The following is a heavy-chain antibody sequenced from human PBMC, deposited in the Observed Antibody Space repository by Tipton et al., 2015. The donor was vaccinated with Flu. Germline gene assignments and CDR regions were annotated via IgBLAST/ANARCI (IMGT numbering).Heavy chain of an antibody. D-gene: IGHD3-22*01. J-gene: IGHJ3*02. Sequence: GLVKPSETLSLTCIVSGGSISSNSYYWGWIRQPPGKGLEWIGSIYYSGSTYYNPSLKSRVTISEDTSKNQIYLRLTSVTAADTAVYYCARGDRGYLDGYHIWGQGTMVTVSS. V-gene: IGHV4-39*07. CDR1: GGSISSNSYY. CDR3: ARGDRGYLDGYHI. CDR2: IYYSGST.